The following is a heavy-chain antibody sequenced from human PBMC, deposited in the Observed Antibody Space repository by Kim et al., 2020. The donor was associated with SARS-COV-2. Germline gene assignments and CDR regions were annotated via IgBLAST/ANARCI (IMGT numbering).Heavy chain of an antibody. CDR3: ARAGVLGGFDI. V-gene: IGHV3-74*01. D-gene: IGHD2-15*01. J-gene: IGHJ3*02. CDR2: TNNDGSRT. Sequence: GGSLRLSCAASGFTFSSYWMHWVRQAPGKGLVWVSNTNNDGSRTGYADSVKSRFTISRDNAKNTLYLQVNSLRAEDTAVYYCARAGVLGGFDIWGQGTMV. CDR1: GFTFSSYW.